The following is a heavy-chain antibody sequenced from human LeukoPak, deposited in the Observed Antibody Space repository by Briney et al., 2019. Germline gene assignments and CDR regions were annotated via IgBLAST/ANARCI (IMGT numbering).Heavy chain of an antibody. CDR3: AGRTYDRSGYYYYFDY. J-gene: IGHJ4*02. D-gene: IGHD3-22*01. CDR2: IYPSGST. CDR1: GGSISSYY. V-gene: IGHV4-4*07. Sequence: SETLSLTCTVSGGSISSYYWSWIRQPAGKGLELIGRIYPSGSTNYNPSLKSRVTMSVDTSKNQFSLKLSSVTAADTAVYYCAGRTYDRSGYYYYFDYWGQGTLVTVSS.